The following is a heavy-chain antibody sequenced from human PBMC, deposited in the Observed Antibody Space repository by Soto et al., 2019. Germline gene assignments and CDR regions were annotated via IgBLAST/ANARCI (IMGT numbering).Heavy chain of an antibody. V-gene: IGHV4-34*01. CDR1: GGSFSCYY. CDR3: ARGGYSYGSGWFDP. J-gene: IGHJ5*02. Sequence: SETLSLTCAVYGGSFSCYYWSWIRQPPGKGLEWIGEINHSGSTNYNPSLKSRVTISVDTSKNQFSLKLSSVTAADTAVYYCARGGYSYGSGWFDPWGQGTLVTAPQ. CDR2: INHSGST. D-gene: IGHD5-18*01.